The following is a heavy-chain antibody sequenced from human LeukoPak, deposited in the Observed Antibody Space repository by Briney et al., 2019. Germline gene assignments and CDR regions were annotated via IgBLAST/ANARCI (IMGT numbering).Heavy chain of an antibody. J-gene: IGHJ3*02. CDR1: GFSFSTYA. CDR2: ISTNGGIT. Sequence: GGSLRLSCADSGFSFSTYALHWVRQAPGKGLEYVSAISTNGGITNYANSLKGRFTISRDNPKNTLYLQMGSLSAEDTAVYYCARLSTYVDSSGSLPSDALDIWGQGTMVTVSS. CDR3: ARLSTYVDSSGSLPSDALDI. V-gene: IGHV3-64*01. D-gene: IGHD3-22*01.